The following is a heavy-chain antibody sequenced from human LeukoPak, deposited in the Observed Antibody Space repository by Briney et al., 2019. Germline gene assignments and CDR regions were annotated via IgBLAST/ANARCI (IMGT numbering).Heavy chain of an antibody. Sequence: PGGSLRLSCAASGFTSSSYWMSWVRQAPGKGLEWVANIKQDGSDKYYVDSVKGRFTVSRDNAKNSLSLQMNSLRVEDTAVYYCARYHYDISGYFSWGQGTLVSVSS. V-gene: IGHV3-7*01. CDR1: GFTSSSYW. J-gene: IGHJ5*02. CDR2: IKQDGSDK. CDR3: ARYHYDISGYFS. D-gene: IGHD3-22*01.